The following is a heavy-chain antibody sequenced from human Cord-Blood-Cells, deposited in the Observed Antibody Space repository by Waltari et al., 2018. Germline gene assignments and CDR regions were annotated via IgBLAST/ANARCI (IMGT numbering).Heavy chain of an antibody. CDR1: GFTFSNAW. V-gene: IGHV3-15*01. CDR3: IIAAASYFDY. Sequence: EVQLVESGGGLVKPGGSLRLSCAASGFTFSNAWMSWVRQAPGKGLEWVGRIKRKTDGGTTDYAAPVKGRFTISRDDSKNTLYLQMNSLKTEDTAVYYCIIAAASYFDYWGQGTLVTVSS. J-gene: IGHJ4*02. D-gene: IGHD6-13*01. CDR2: IKRKTDGGTT.